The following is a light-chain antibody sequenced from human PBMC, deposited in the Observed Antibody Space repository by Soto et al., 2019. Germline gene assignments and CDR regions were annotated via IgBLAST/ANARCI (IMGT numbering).Light chain of an antibody. J-gene: IGKJ1*01. CDR1: QTISNC. Sequence: DIQMTQSPSTLSASVGDRVTITCRTSQTISNCLAWYQQKPGKAPKLLIYDASSLEGGVPSRFSGSGSGTEFTLTLSSLQPDDFATYNCQQYYSYWTFGQGTKVEIK. CDR3: QQYYSYWT. V-gene: IGKV1-5*01. CDR2: DAS.